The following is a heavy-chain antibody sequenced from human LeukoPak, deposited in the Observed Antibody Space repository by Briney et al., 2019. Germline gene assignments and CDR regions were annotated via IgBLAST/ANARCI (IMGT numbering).Heavy chain of an antibody. CDR2: INPSGGST. D-gene: IGHD3-22*01. Sequence: ASVKVSCKASGYTFTSYYMHWVRQAPEQGLEWMGIINPSGGSTSYAQKFQGRVIMTRDMSTSTVYMELSSLRSEDTAVYYCARDTSYDSSGYSLGDYWGQGTLVTVSS. CDR1: GYTFTSYY. CDR3: ARDTSYDSSGYSLGDY. J-gene: IGHJ4*02. V-gene: IGHV1-46*01.